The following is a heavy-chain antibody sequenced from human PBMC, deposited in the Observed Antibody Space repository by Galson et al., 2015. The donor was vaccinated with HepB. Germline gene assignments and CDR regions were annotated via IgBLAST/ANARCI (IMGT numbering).Heavy chain of an antibody. Sequence: CAISGDSVSSHSAAWNWIRQSPSRGLEWLGRTYYRSKWYIDYAASVKSRITINPDTSRNQFSLQLNSVTPEDTAVYYCASGAGTFEYWGQGTLVTVSS. V-gene: IGHV6-1*01. J-gene: IGHJ4*02. CDR3: ASGAGTFEY. D-gene: IGHD1-1*01. CDR1: GDSVSSHSAA. CDR2: TYYRSKWYI.